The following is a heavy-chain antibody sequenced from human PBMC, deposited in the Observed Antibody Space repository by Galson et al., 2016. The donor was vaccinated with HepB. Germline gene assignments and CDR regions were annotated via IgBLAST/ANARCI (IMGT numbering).Heavy chain of an antibody. CDR3: ARHLFGSSSVYNGMEV. D-gene: IGHD6-6*01. CDR1: GYRFTNHW. J-gene: IGHJ6*02. V-gene: IGHV5-51*01. Sequence: QSGAEVKKPGESLKISCKGSGYRFTNHWIGWVRQMPGKGLEWMGIIYPGDSDTRYSPSFQGQVTISADKSISTAYLQWSSLKASDTAMYYCARHLFGSSSVYNGMEVCCQGTTVTVSS. CDR2: IYPGDSDT.